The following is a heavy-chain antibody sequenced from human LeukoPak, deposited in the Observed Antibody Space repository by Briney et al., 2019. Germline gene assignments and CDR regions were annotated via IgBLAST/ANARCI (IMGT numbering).Heavy chain of an antibody. Sequence: GSLRLSCAASGFTFSNHAMSWVRQAPGKGLEWVSTIRASGASTYYADSVKGRFTIFRDNSKNTLYLQLNSLSVEDTAVYYCATRGYCSSTSCNHFFDYWGQGNLVTVSS. J-gene: IGHJ4*02. D-gene: IGHD2-2*01. CDR3: ATRGYCSSTSCNHFFDY. CDR2: IRASGAST. CDR1: GFTFSNHA. V-gene: IGHV3-23*01.